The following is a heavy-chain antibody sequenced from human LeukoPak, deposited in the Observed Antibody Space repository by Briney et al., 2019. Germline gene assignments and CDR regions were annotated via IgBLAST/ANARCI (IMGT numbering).Heavy chain of an antibody. D-gene: IGHD6-13*01. V-gene: IGHV3-21*01. Sequence: GGSLRLSCAASGFTFNTFGLNWVRQLPGKGLQWVSSISPSSSYIYSEDSVKGRFTISRDDAKNSLYLQMNSLTVGDTAVYYCVRDDAAWLYWGRGALVTVS. CDR2: ISPSSSYI. CDR3: VRDDAAWLY. CDR1: GFTFNTFG. J-gene: IGHJ4*02.